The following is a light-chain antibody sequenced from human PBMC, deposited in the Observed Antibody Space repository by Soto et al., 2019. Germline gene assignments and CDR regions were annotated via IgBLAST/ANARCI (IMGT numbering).Light chain of an antibody. J-gene: IGKJ5*01. CDR3: PQDGSTPAT. CDR1: QSVSSSY. CDR2: GAS. Sequence: EIVLMPSVGVLSLTPGERATLSCRASQSVSSSYLAWYQQKPGQAPRLLIYGASSRATGIPDRFSGSGSGTDFTLTISRLYPEDCAEYYLPQDGSTPATSGQRTRLAIK. V-gene: IGKV3-20*01.